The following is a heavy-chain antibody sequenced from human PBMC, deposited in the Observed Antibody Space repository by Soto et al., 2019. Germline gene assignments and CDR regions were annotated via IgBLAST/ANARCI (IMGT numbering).Heavy chain of an antibody. CDR1: GFTFSSYA. D-gene: IGHD3-22*01. J-gene: IGHJ4*02. V-gene: IGHV3-30-3*01. CDR3: ARDQGYYESSGYFDY. CDR2: ISYDGSNK. Sequence: GGSLRLSCAASGFTFSSYAMHWVRQAPGKGLEWVAVISYDGSNKYYADSVKGRFTISRDNSKNTLYLQMNSLRAEDTAVYYCARDQGYYESSGYFDYWGQGTLVTVSS.